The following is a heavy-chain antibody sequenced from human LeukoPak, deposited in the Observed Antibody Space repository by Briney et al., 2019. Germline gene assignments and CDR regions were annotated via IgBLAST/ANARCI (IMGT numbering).Heavy chain of an antibody. CDR2: IRYDGSKS. CDR3: AKAGRSGSYFAFDI. CDR1: GFTFNSYG. D-gene: IGHD1-26*01. Sequence: PGGSLRLSCAASGFTFNSYGMHWVRQAPGKGLEWVTFIRYDGSKSYFADSVRGRFALSRDNSKNTLYLQMSSLRPEDTAVYFCAKAGRSGSYFAFDIWGPGTMVTVSS. V-gene: IGHV3-30*02. J-gene: IGHJ3*02.